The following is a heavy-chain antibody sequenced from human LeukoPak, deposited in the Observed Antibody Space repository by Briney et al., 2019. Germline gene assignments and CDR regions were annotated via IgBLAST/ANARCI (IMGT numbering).Heavy chain of an antibody. CDR3: ARGFCTSGHCYNDFDY. Sequence: ASVKVSCKASGYTFSINCISWVRQAPGLGLEWMGRIIPMSNTVDYAQRFQDRVTITADKSTGTAYMELSSLRSDDTAVYYCARGFCTSGHCYNDFDYWGQGTQVTVSS. V-gene: IGHV1-69*06. CDR2: IIPMSNTV. D-gene: IGHD2-15*01. CDR1: GYTFSINC. J-gene: IGHJ4*02.